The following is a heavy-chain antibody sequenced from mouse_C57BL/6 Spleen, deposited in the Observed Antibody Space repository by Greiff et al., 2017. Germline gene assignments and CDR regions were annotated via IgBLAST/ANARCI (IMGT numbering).Heavy chain of an antibody. CDR3: YTWFGY. J-gene: IGHJ3*01. V-gene: IGHV1-76*01. CDR2: IYPGSGNT. CDR1: GYTFTDYY. Sequence: QVQLKESGAELVRPGASVKLSCKASGYTFTDYYINWVKQRPGQGLEWIARIYPGSGNTYYNEKFKGKATLTAEKSSSTAYMQLSSLTSEDSAVYFCYTWFGYWGQGTLVTVSA.